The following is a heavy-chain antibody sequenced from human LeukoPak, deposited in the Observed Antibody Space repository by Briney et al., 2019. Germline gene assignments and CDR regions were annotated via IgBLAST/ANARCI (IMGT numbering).Heavy chain of an antibody. J-gene: IGHJ6*03. D-gene: IGHD2-21*01. Sequence: ASVKVSCKASGYTFTSYDINWVRQAPGQGLEWMGWINPNSGGTNYAQKFQGRVTMTRDTSISTAYMELSRLRSDDTAVYYCARDTYCGGDCYYMDVWGKGTTVTVSS. CDR1: GYTFTSYD. CDR2: INPNSGGT. CDR3: ARDTYCGGDCYYMDV. V-gene: IGHV1-2*02.